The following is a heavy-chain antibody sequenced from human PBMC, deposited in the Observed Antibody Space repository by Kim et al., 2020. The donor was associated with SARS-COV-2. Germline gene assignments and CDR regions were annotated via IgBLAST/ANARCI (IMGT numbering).Heavy chain of an antibody. J-gene: IGHJ4*02. V-gene: IGHV4-39*01. CDR3: VSMVRGPVAY. CDR2: ST. D-gene: IGHD3-10*01. Sequence: STYYHPSRKSRVTISVDTSKNQFSLKLSSVTAADTAVYYFVSMVRGPVAYWGQGTLVTVSS.